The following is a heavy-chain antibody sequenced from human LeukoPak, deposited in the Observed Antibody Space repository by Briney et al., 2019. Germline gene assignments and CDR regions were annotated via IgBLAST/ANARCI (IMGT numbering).Heavy chain of an antibody. Sequence: SETLSLTCTVSGGSISSYYWGWIRQPPGKGLEWIGSIYYSGSTCYNPSLKSRVTISVDTSKNQFSLKLSSVTAADTAVYYCARSVRITIFGVVQQFDPWGQGTLVTVSS. CDR3: ARSVRITIFGVVQQFDP. CDR2: IYYSGST. V-gene: IGHV4-39*01. J-gene: IGHJ5*02. CDR1: GGSISSYY. D-gene: IGHD3-3*01.